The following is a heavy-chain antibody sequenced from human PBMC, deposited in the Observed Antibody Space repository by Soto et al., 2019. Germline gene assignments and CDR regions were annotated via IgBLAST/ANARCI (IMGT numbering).Heavy chain of an antibody. V-gene: IGHV1-18*01. CDR3: ARGRATRVSYDFWSGYYGPGGHFDY. D-gene: IGHD3-3*01. Sequence: ASVKVSCEACGDSFTSYARHWAYQAPGQRLEWMGWINAYNGNTNYAQKFQGRVTMTTDTSTSTAYMELRSLRSDDTAVYYCARGRATRVSYDFWSGYYGPGGHFDYWGQGTLVTVSS. CDR2: INAYNGNT. J-gene: IGHJ4*02. CDR1: GDSFTSYA.